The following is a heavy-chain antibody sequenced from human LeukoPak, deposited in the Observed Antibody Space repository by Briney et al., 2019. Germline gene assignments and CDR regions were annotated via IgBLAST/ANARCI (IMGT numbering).Heavy chain of an antibody. Sequence: SETLSLTCAVSGGSISSGGYSWRWIRQPPGKGLEWIGYIYHSGSTYYNPSLKSRVTISVDRSKNQFSLKLSSVTAADTGVYYCARLAVAVFYWYFDLWGRGTLVTVSS. D-gene: IGHD6-13*01. CDR2: IYHSGST. CDR3: ARLAVAVFYWYFDL. V-gene: IGHV4-30-2*01. J-gene: IGHJ2*01. CDR1: GGSISSGGYS.